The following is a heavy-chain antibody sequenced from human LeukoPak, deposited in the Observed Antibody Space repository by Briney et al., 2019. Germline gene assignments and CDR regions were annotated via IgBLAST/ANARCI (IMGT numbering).Heavy chain of an antibody. D-gene: IGHD1-7*01. CDR2: INHSGST. CDR3: ARGHNWNYLAYFDY. J-gene: IGHJ4*02. Sequence: SETLSLTYAVYGGSFSGYYWSWIRQPPGKGLEWIGEINHSGSTNYNPSLKSRVTISVDTSKNQFSLKLSSVTAADTAVYYCARGHNWNYLAYFDYWGQGTLVTVSS. V-gene: IGHV4-34*01. CDR1: GGSFSGYY.